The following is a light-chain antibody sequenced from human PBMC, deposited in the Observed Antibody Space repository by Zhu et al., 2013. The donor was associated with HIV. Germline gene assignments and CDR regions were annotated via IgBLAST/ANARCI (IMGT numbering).Light chain of an antibody. Sequence: EIVLTQSPGTLSLSPGERATLSCRASQSVSSSYLAWYQQKPGQPPRLLIYGTSSRATDIPDRFTGSGSGTDFTLTITRVEPEDSAVYYCQQYGSSPPYTFGPGTRLEIK. J-gene: IGKJ2*01. CDR1: QSVSSSY. CDR2: GTS. CDR3: QQYGSSPPYT. V-gene: IGKV3-20*01.